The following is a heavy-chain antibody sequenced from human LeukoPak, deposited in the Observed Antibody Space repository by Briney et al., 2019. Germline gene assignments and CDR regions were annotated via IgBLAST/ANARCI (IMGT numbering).Heavy chain of an antibody. CDR1: GYSENFYG. Sequence: GASVKVSCKTSGYSENFYGITWVRQVAGQGLEWMGWVSAYNGNTNYAQKLQGRVTMTTDTSTSTAYMELRSLRSDDTAVYYCARGPSGYHNTGGQGTLVTVSS. D-gene: IGHD5-12*01. CDR2: VSAYNGNT. J-gene: IGHJ4*02. V-gene: IGHV1-18*01. CDR3: ARGPSGYHNT.